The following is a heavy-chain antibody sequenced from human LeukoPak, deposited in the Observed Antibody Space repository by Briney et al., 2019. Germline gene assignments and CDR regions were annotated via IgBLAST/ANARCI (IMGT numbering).Heavy chain of an antibody. CDR3: ARDLGYCSGGSCYYYGMDV. D-gene: IGHD2-15*01. V-gene: IGHV3-21*01. CDR2: ITSSSSYI. Sequence: GGSLRLSCAASGFIFSTYGMHWVRQAPGKGLEWVSSITSSSSYIYYADSVRGRFTISRDNAKNSLYLQMSSLRADDTAVYYCARDLGYCSGGSCYYYGMDVWGQGTTVTVSS. J-gene: IGHJ6*02. CDR1: GFIFSTYG.